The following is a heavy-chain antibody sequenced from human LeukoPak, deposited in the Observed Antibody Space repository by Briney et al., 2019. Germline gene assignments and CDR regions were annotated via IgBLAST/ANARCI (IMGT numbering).Heavy chain of an antibody. D-gene: IGHD6-13*01. V-gene: IGHV3-21*01. CDR1: GFTFSSYS. J-gene: IGHJ3*02. CDR2: ISSSSSYI. CDR3: ARVVVAADHYDAFDI. Sequence: GGSLRLSCAASGFTFSSYSMNWVRQAPGKGLEWVSSISSSSSYIYYADSVKGRFTISRDNAKNSLYLQMNSLRAEDTAVYYCARVVVAADHYDAFDIWGQGTVVTVSS.